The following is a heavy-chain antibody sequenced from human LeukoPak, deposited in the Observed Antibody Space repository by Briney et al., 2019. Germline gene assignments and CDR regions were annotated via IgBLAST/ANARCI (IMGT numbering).Heavy chain of an antibody. V-gene: IGHV3-23*01. CDR2: ISASGDAT. CDR3: TKWSGYGDS. D-gene: IGHD5-12*01. Sequence: AESLRLSCAASGFTFSAHSMTWVRQAPGKGLEWISGISASGDATFYADAVKGRFTISRDNSKNTVDLQMNSLRAEDTAVYYCTKWSGYGDSWGQGTLVTVSS. J-gene: IGHJ4*02. CDR1: GFTFSAHS.